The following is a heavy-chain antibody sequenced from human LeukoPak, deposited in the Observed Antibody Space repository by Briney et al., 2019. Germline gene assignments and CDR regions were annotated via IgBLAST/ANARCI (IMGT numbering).Heavy chain of an antibody. CDR3: ARGEYGSGSYHIDY. CDR2: ISSSSSYI. V-gene: IGHV3-21*01. D-gene: IGHD3-10*01. Sequence: GGSLRLSCAASGFTFSSYSMNWVRQAPGKGLEWVSFISSSSSYIYYADSVKGRFTISRDNAKNSLYLQMNSLRAEDTAVYYCARGEYGSGSYHIDYWGQGTPVTVSS. CDR1: GFTFSSYS. J-gene: IGHJ4*02.